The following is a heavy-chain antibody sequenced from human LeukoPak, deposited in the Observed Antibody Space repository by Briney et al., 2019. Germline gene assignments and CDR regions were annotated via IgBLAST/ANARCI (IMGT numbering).Heavy chain of an antibody. Sequence: PGRSLRLSCAASGFTFDDYAMHWVRHAPGKGLEWVSGISWNSGSIGYADSVKGRFTISRDNAKNSLYLQMNSLRAEDTALYYCAKGPHYYDSSGYYYFFDYWGQGTLVTVSS. V-gene: IGHV3-9*01. CDR1: GFTFDDYA. CDR2: ISWNSGSI. CDR3: AKGPHYYDSSGYYYFFDY. D-gene: IGHD3-22*01. J-gene: IGHJ4*02.